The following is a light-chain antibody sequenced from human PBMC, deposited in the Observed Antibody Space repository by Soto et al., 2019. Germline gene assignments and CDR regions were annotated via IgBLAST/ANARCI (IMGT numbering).Light chain of an antibody. CDR2: KVS. Sequence: QSALTQPASVSGSPGQSITISCTGTSSDVGGYNYVSWYQQHPGKAPKLMIYKVSNRPSGVSNRFSGSKSGNTASLTISGLQAEDEADYYCSSYTSSSIWVFGGGTKLTVL. V-gene: IGLV2-14*01. CDR3: SSYTSSSIWV. CDR1: SSDVGGYNY. J-gene: IGLJ3*02.